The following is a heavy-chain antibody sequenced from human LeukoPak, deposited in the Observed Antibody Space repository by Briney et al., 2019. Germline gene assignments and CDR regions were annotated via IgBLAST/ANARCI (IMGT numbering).Heavy chain of an antibody. Sequence: VRSLRLSCAGSGFTFSTYGMYWVRQAPGKGLEWVAVISYDGSNEYYADSVKGRFTISRDNSKNTVYLQMNSLRPEDTAVYYCAKPYTSGYFDYWGQGTLVTVSS. J-gene: IGHJ4*02. V-gene: IGHV3-30*18. CDR1: GFTFSTYG. CDR2: ISYDGSNE. CDR3: AKPYTSGYFDY. D-gene: IGHD3-22*01.